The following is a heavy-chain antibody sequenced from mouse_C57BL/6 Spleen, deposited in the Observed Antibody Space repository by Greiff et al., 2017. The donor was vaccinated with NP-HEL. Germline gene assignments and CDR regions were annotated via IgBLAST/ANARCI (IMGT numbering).Heavy chain of an antibody. CDR3: ARGGYSNYVGYFDV. CDR2: IDPSDSET. Sequence: QVQLQQPGAELVRPGSSVKLSCKASGYTFTSYWMHWVKQRPIQGLEWIGNIDPSDSETHYIQKFKDKATLTVDKSSSTAYMQLSSLTSEDSAVYYCARGGYSNYVGYFDVWGTGTTVTVSS. V-gene: IGHV1-52*01. CDR1: GYTFTSYW. D-gene: IGHD2-5*01. J-gene: IGHJ1*03.